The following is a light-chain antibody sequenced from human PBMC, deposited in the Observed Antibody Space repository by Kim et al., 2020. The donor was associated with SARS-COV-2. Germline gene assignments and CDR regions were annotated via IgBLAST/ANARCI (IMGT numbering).Light chain of an antibody. J-gene: IGLJ1*01. Sequence: QSITNACTGTSSDVGYDNYVAWYQQHPGKAAKLMIYDVSNRPSGVSNRFSGSKSDNTASLTISGLQAEDEADDYCSSYRSSSTLYVFGAGTKVTVL. CDR3: SSYRSSSTLYV. V-gene: IGLV2-14*03. CDR2: DVS. CDR1: SSDVGYDNY.